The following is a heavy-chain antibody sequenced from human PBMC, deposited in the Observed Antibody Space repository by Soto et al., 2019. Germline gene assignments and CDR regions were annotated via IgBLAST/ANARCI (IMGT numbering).Heavy chain of an antibody. CDR2: ISYDGRNR. Sequence: QVQLVESGGGVVQPGRSLRLSCAGSGFTFSNCGLHWVRQTPGKGLECVAFISYDGRNRYYADSVKGRFTISRDNSKNMLYLQMDSLRAEDTAVYYCAKDGAPRYCSRSSCHSAGAYWGQGTLVTVSS. CDR1: GFTFSNCG. J-gene: IGHJ4*02. CDR3: AKDGAPRYCSRSSCHSAGAY. D-gene: IGHD2-15*01. V-gene: IGHV3-30*18.